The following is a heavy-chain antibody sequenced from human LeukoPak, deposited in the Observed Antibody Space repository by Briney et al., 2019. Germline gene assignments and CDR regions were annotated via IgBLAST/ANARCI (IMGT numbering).Heavy chain of an antibody. J-gene: IGHJ4*02. CDR1: GYTFTGYY. CDR2: INPNSGGT. V-gene: IGHV1-2*02. CDR3: ARDGDLYSSTSFDY. D-gene: IGHD6-6*01. Sequence: ASVKVSCKASGYTFTGYYMHWLRQAPGQGLEWMGWINPNSGGTNYAQKFQGRVTMTRDTSISTAYMELSRLRPDDTAVYYCARDGDLYSSTSFDYWGQGTLVTVSS.